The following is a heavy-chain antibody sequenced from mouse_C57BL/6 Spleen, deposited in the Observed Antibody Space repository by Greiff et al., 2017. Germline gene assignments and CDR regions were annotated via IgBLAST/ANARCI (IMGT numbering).Heavy chain of an antibody. CDR2: IYPGDGDT. V-gene: IGHV1-82*01. Sequence: VKLVESGPELVKPGASVKISCKASGYAFSSSWMNWVKQRPGKGLEWIGRIYPGDGDTNYNGKFKGKATLTADKSSSTAYMQLSSLTSEDSAVYVCAHYYSSSNYWYYDVWGTGTTVTVSS. D-gene: IGHD1-1*01. J-gene: IGHJ1*03. CDR3: AHYYSSSNYWYYDV. CDR1: GYAFSSSW.